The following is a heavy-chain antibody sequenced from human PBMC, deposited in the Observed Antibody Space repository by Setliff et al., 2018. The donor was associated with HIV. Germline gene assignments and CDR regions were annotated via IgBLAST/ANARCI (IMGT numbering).Heavy chain of an antibody. CDR2: IYYSGST. Sequence: SETLSLTCTVSGGSISSSAYYWGWIRQPPGKGLEWIGSIYYSGSTYYNPSLKSRVTISLDTPKNQFSLKLSSVTAADKAVFYCARDPLWMRAFDIWGQGTMVTVSS. V-gene: IGHV4-39*07. CDR1: GGSISSSAYY. J-gene: IGHJ3*02. CDR3: ARDPLWMRAFDI. D-gene: IGHD2-21*01.